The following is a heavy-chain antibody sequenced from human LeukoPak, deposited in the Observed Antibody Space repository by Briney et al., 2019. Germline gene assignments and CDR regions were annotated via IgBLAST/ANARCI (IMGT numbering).Heavy chain of an antibody. CDR2: ISSSGSTI. Sequence: GGSLRLSCAASGFTFSDYYMSWIRQAPGKGLEWVSYISSSGSTIYYADSVKGRFTISRDNAKNSLYLQMNSLRAEDTAVYHCARYYSSGYYSNYWGQGTLVTVSS. CDR3: ARYYSSGYYSNY. D-gene: IGHD3-22*01. J-gene: IGHJ4*02. CDR1: GFTFSDYY. V-gene: IGHV3-11*01.